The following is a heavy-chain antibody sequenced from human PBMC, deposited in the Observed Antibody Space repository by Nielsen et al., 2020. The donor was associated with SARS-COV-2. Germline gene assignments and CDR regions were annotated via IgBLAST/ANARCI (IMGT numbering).Heavy chain of an antibody. J-gene: IGHJ6*02. D-gene: IGHD3-3*01. CDR1: GFTFSGYR. V-gene: IGHV4-34*01. CDR3: ARGIYDFLSGSDVSLNGLDV. CDR2: INDSGTT. Sequence: ESLKISCAASGFTFSGYRWTWVRQSPGKGLEWLGEINDSGTTNYNPPLTGRVSISQDASKRQLSLKLSSVTAADTALYFCARGIYDFLSGSDVSLNGLDVWGQGTTVTVSS.